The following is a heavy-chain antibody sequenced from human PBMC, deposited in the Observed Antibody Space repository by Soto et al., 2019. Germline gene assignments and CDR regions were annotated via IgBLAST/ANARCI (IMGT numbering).Heavy chain of an antibody. CDR2: IYYSGST. J-gene: IGHJ4*02. CDR3: AGTYSSSWKPFDY. D-gene: IGHD6-13*01. CDR1: GGSISSYY. V-gene: IGHV4-59*08. Sequence: PSETLSLTCTVSGGSISSYYWSWIRQPPGKGLEWIGYIYYSGSTNYNPSLKSRVTISVDTSKNQFSLKLSSVTAADTAVYYCAGTYSSSWKPFDYWGRGTLVTVSS.